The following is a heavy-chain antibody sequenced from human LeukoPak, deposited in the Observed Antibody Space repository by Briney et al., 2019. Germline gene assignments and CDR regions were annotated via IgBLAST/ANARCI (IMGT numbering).Heavy chain of an antibody. V-gene: IGHV4-61*03. CDR1: GASVSSDTYY. J-gene: IGHJ4*02. CDR2: IYGSGST. CDR3: VANGEY. Sequence: PSETLSLTCTVSGASVSSDTYYWNWMRQPPGKGLEWIGYIYGSGSTDYHPSLKSRVTKSVDSSLNHLSLKLTSVTPTDTAVYYCVANGEYWAQGTLVTVSS.